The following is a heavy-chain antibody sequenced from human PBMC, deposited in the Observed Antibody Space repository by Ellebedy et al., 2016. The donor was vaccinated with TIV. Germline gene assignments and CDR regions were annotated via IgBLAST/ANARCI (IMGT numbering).Heavy chain of an antibody. D-gene: IGHD6-6*01. CDR3: ARLSKYSGSPPWFEY. J-gene: IGHJ4*02. V-gene: IGHV4-39*01. CDR2: NYYTGSA. Sequence: MPSETLSLTCTLSGASISRSSTYHWGWIRQSPGKGLEWIGSNYYTGSAYYNPSLKSRVTISVDTSKNQFSLKLSSVTAADTAVFYCARLSKYSGSPPWFEYWGQGTLVTVSS. CDR1: GASISRSSTYH.